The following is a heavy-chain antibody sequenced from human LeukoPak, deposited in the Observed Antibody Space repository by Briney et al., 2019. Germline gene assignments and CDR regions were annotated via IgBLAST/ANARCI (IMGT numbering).Heavy chain of an antibody. CDR1: GFAFSNSY. CDR2: ISADGRDI. CDR3: STKPKSLNY. J-gene: IGHJ4*01. D-gene: IGHD1-14*01. V-gene: IGHV3-11*01. Sequence: SLTLSCVVSGFAFSNSYMTWIRQTPGKGLESLAYISADGRDIYYADSMKGRFTISRHTAKKSPYMQLHSLRPEETALYFGSTKPKSLNYWGHGTLVTVSS.